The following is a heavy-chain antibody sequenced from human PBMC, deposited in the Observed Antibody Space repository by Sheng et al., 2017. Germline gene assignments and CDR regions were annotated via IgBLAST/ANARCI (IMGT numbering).Heavy chain of an antibody. CDR1: GDSISSTNTY. CDR3: VGDGDVFDF. V-gene: IGHV4-61*02. D-gene: IGHD4-17*01. Sequence: QVQLQESGPGLVKPSQTLSLTCTVSGDSISSTNTYWSWIRQPAGKGLEWIGYISSSGRTTYHPSFKSRVAISRDTSKNQFSLKLNSVTAADTVVYYCVGDGDVFDFWGQGTMVTVSS. J-gene: IGHJ3*01. CDR2: ISSSGRT.